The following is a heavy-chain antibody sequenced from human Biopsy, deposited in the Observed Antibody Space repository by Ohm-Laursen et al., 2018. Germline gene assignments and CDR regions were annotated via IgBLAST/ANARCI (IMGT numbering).Heavy chain of an antibody. J-gene: IGHJ5*01. Sequence: SLRLSCSASGFIFSTYTMNWVRQAPGEGLEWVSSISASSSYIYYADSVKGRFTVSRDNTKNTLYLQMNSLRAADTAIYFCATELLPPGVGGPWLDSWGQGTPVTVSS. CDR2: ISASSSYI. CDR3: ATELLPPGVGGPWLDS. CDR1: GFIFSTYT. V-gene: IGHV3-21*06. D-gene: IGHD3-10*01.